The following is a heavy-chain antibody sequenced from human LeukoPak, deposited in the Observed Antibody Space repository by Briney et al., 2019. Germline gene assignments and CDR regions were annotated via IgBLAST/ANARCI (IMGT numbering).Heavy chain of an antibody. Sequence: MSSETLSLTCSVSGGSSSRYYWNWIRQPPGGGLEWIGYIYDTGNTNYSPSLKSRVTISVDTSKNQFSLRLNSVTAADTAIYYCARGTSGSPVDYWGQGTLVTVS. D-gene: IGHD3-10*01. CDR3: ARGTSGSPVDY. CDR1: GGSSSRYY. V-gene: IGHV4-59*01. J-gene: IGHJ4*02. CDR2: IYDTGNT.